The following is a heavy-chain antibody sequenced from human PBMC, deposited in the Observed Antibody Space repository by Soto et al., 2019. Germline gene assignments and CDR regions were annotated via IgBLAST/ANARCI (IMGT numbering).Heavy chain of an antibody. V-gene: IGHV3-23*01. CDR3: AKDGAVDGTGYYYGMDV. Sequence: PGGSLRLSCAASGFTFSSYAMSWVRQAPGKGLEWVSAISGSGGSTYYADSVKGRFTISRDNSKNTLYLQMNSLRAEDTAVYYCAKDGAVDGTGYYYGMDVCGQGPTVTVSS. CDR1: GFTFSSYA. D-gene: IGHD6-19*01. J-gene: IGHJ6*02. CDR2: ISGSGGST.